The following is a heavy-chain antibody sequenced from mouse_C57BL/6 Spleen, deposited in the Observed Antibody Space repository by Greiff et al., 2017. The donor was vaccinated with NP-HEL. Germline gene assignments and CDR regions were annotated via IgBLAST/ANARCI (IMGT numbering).Heavy chain of an antibody. CDR2: ISSGGDYI. D-gene: IGHD1-1*01. CDR1: GFTFSSYA. CDR3: TRDQDYGSSRYFDY. Sequence: EVQGVESGEGLVKPGGSLKLSCAASGFTFSSYAMSWVRQTPEKRLEWVAYISSGGDYIYYADTVKGRFTISRDNARNTLYLQMSSLKSEDTAMYYCTRDQDYGSSRYFDYWGQGTTLTVSS. V-gene: IGHV5-9-1*02. J-gene: IGHJ2*01.